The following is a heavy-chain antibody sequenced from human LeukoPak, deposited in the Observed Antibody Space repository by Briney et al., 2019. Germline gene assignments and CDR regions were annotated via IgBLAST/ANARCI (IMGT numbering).Heavy chain of an antibody. CDR2: INAGNGNT. V-gene: IGHV1-3*01. CDR1: GYTFTSYA. CDR3: ASSIAVAGTRMITARWFDP. Sequence: ASVKVSCKASGYTFTSYAMHWVRQAPGQRLEWMGWINAGNGNTKYPQKFQGRVTITRDTSASTAYMELSSLRSEGTAVYYCASSIAVAGTRMITARWFDPWGQGTLVTVSS. D-gene: IGHD6-19*01. J-gene: IGHJ5*02.